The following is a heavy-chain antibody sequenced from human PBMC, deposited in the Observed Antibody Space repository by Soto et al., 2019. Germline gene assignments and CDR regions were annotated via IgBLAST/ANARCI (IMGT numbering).Heavy chain of an antibody. J-gene: IGHJ4*02. CDR1: GGTFSTYG. V-gene: IGHV1-69*13. Sequence: ASVKVSCKASGGTFSTYGISWVRQAPGQGLEWMGGIIPSFGTTNYAQNFQGRVTITADAFTSTAYMELSSLRSEDTAVYYCARAEWELLGFDYWGQGTLVTVSS. CDR2: IIPSFGTT. D-gene: IGHD1-26*01. CDR3: ARAEWELLGFDY.